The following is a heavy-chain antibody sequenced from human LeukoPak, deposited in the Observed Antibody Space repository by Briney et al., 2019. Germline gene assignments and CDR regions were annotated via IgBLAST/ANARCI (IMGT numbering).Heavy chain of an antibody. V-gene: IGHV6-1*01. CDR1: GDSVSSNSAA. Sequence: SQTLSLTCAISGDSVSSNSAAWSWIRQSPSRGLEWLGRTYYRSKWYNEYAPSVKSRIIINPDTSKNQFSLQLNPVTPGDTAVYYCAKLGDSSTWGQGTLVTVSS. CDR3: AKLGDSST. CDR2: TYYRSKWYN. J-gene: IGHJ5*02. D-gene: IGHD6-19*01.